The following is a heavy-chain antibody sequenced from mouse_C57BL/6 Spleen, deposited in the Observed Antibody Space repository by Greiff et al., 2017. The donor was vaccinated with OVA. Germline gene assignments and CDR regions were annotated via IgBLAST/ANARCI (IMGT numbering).Heavy chain of an antibody. CDR1: GYSFTGYY. J-gene: IGHJ4*01. CDR3: ARTYDYDVGYAMDY. V-gene: IGHV1-42*01. CDR2: INPSTGGT. Sequence: EVQLQQSGPELVKPGASVKISCKASGYSFTGYYMNWVKQSPEKSLEWIGEINPSTGGTTYNQKFKAKATLTVDKSSSTAYMQLKSLTSEDSAVYYCARTYDYDVGYAMDYWGQGTSVTVSS. D-gene: IGHD2-4*01.